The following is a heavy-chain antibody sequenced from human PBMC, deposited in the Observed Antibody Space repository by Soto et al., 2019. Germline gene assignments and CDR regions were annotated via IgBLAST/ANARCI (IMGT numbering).Heavy chain of an antibody. CDR3: ARGGEEYYYDSSGYVNAFDI. Sequence: QVQLVQSGAEVKKPGASVKVSCKASGYTFTSYGISWVRQAPGQGLEWMGWISAYNGNTNYAQKLQGRVTMTTDTSTSTAYMELRSLRSDDTTVYYCARGGEEYYYDSSGYVNAFDIWGQGTMVTVSS. D-gene: IGHD3-22*01. CDR2: ISAYNGNT. J-gene: IGHJ3*02. V-gene: IGHV1-18*01. CDR1: GYTFTSYG.